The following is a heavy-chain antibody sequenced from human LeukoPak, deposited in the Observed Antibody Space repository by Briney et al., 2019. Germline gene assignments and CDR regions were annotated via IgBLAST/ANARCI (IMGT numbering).Heavy chain of an antibody. Sequence: GGSLRLSCAASGSGFAFAGAWMHWVRQVPGKGPEWVSLISADGIRTTYADSVKGRFIISRDNAKNTLYLQMNSLRAEDTAVYYCAKERQAGDYFTSDHWGQGTLVTVSS. CDR3: AKERQAGDYFTSDH. V-gene: IGHV3-74*01. CDR2: ISADGIRT. J-gene: IGHJ4*02. D-gene: IGHD4-17*01. CDR1: GSGFAFAGAW.